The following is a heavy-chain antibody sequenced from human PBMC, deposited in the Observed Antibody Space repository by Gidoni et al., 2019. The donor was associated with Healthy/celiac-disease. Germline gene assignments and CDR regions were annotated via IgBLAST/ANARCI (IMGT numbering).Heavy chain of an antibody. CDR2: IYHSGRT. CDR1: GGSISSSNW. J-gene: IGHJ4*02. CDR3: ARVGREVNDFWSGYYRGHFDY. Sequence: QVQLQESGPGLVKPSGTLSLPCAVSGGSISSSNWWSWVRQPPGKGLEWIGEIYHSGRTNYNPSLKSRVTISVDKSKNQFSLKLSSVTAADTAVYYCARVGREVNDFWSGYYRGHFDYWGQGTLVTVSS. D-gene: IGHD3-3*01. V-gene: IGHV4-4*02.